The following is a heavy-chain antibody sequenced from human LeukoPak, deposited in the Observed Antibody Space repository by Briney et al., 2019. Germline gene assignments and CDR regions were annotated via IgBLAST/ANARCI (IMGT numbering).Heavy chain of an antibody. D-gene: IGHD6-13*01. CDR2: ISAYNGNT. Sequence: ASVKVSCKASGYTFTSYGISWVRQAPGQGLEWMGWISAYNGNTNYAQKLQGRVTMTTDTSTSTAYMELRSLRSEDTAVYYCASTAYSSSWFGLGYWGQGTLVTVSS. V-gene: IGHV1-18*01. CDR1: GYTFTSYG. CDR3: ASTAYSSSWFGLGY. J-gene: IGHJ4*02.